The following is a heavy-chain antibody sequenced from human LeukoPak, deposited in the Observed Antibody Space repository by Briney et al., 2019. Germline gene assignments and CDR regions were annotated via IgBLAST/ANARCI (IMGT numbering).Heavy chain of an antibody. CDR3: ARAHLSSSSTDYMDV. V-gene: IGHV3-30*03. CDR2: ISYDGSNK. Sequence: PGGSLRLSCAGSGITFSSYRMNWVRQAPGKGLEWVAVISYDGSNKYYADSVKGRFTISRDNSKNTLYLQMNSLRPEDTAVYYCARAHLSSSSTDYMDVWGKGTTVTVSS. J-gene: IGHJ6*03. D-gene: IGHD6-6*01. CDR1: GITFSSYR.